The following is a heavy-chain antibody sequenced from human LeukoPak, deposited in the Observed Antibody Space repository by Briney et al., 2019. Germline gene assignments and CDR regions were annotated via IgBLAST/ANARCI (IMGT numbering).Heavy chain of an antibody. CDR2: IRYDGSNK. CDR3: ARARDLGMDV. CDR1: GFTFSSYG. J-gene: IGHJ6*02. Sequence: GGSLRLSCAASGFTFSSYGMHWVRQAPGKGLEWVAFIRYDGSNKYYADSVKGRFTISRDNAKNSLYLQMNSLRAEDTAVYYCARARDLGMDVWGQGTTVTVSS. V-gene: IGHV3-30*02.